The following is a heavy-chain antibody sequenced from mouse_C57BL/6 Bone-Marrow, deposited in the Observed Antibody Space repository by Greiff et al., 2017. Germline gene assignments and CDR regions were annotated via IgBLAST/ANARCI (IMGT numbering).Heavy chain of an antibody. V-gene: IGHV6-3*01. J-gene: IGHJ1*03. CDR2: IRLKSDNYAT. CDR1: GFTFSNYW. Sequence: EVKLEESGGGLVQPGGSMKLSCVASGFTFSNYWMNWVRQSPEKGLEWVAQIRLKSDNYATHYAESVKGRFTISRDDSKSSVYLQMNNLRAEDTGIYYCTPPYYGSSYWYFDVWGTGTTVTVSS. CDR3: TPPYYGSSYWYFDV. D-gene: IGHD1-1*01.